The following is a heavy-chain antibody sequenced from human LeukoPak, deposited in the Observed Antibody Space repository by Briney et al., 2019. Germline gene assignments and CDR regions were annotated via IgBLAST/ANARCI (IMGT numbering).Heavy chain of an antibody. CDR2: ISYDGSNK. J-gene: IGHJ4*02. CDR3: AKDQDAVAGY. V-gene: IGHV3-30*18. D-gene: IGHD6-19*01. Sequence: PGGSLRLSCAASGFTFSSYSLHWVRQAPGKGLEWVAVISYDGSNKYYADSVKGRFTISRDNSKNTLYLQMNSLRAEDTAVYYCAKDQDAVAGYWGQGTLVTVSS. CDR1: GFTFSSYS.